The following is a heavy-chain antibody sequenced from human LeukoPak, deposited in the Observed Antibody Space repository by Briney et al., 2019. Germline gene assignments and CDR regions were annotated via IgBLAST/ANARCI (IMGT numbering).Heavy chain of an antibody. Sequence: PGGSLRLSCAASGFSFSNYVMHWVRQAPGKGLEYVSAIMPNGETRGYANSMKGRFTISRDNSKNTLYLQMGSLRAEDMAIYYCARDRDGGFAFDIWGQGTLVPVSS. V-gene: IGHV3-64*01. J-gene: IGHJ3*02. CDR2: IMPNGETR. D-gene: IGHD2-15*01. CDR1: GFSFSNYV. CDR3: ARDRDGGFAFDI.